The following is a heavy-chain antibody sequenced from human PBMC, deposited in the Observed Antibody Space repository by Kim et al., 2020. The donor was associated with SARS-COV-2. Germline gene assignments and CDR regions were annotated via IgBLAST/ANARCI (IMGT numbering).Heavy chain of an antibody. V-gene: IGHV1-18*01. J-gene: IGHJ4*02. CDR3: ARGAAAAFFDY. CDR2: T. D-gene: IGHD6-13*01. Sequence: TNYAQKLQGRVTMTTDTSTSTAYMELRSLRSDDTAVYYCARGAAAAFFDYWGQGTLVTVSS.